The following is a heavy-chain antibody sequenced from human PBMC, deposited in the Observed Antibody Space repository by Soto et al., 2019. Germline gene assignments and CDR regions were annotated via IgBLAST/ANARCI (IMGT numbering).Heavy chain of an antibody. J-gene: IGHJ2*01. CDR1: GFTFGDYA. Sequence: GGSLRLSCTASGFTFGDYAMSWFRQAPGKGLEWVGFIRSKAYGGTTEYAASVKGRFTISRDDSKSIAYLQMNSLKTEDTAVYYCTRDLPWFGELLGPWYFDLWGRGTLVTVSS. CDR2: IRSKAYGGTT. D-gene: IGHD3-10*01. CDR3: TRDLPWFGELLGPWYFDL. V-gene: IGHV3-49*03.